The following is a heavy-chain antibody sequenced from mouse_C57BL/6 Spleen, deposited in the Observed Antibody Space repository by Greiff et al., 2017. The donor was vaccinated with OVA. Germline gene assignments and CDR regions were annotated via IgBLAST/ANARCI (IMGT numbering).Heavy chain of an antibody. CDR3: ARSLGGSYYDY. CDR2: IDPSDSYT. V-gene: IGHV1-69*01. D-gene: IGHD4-1*01. Sequence: QVQLQQPGAELVMPGASVKLSCKASGYTFTSYWMHWVKQRPGQGLEWIGEIDPSDSYTNYNQKFKGKSTLTVDKSSSTAYMQLSSLTSEDSAVYYCARSLGGSYYDYWGQGTTLTVSS. J-gene: IGHJ2*01. CDR1: GYTFTSYW.